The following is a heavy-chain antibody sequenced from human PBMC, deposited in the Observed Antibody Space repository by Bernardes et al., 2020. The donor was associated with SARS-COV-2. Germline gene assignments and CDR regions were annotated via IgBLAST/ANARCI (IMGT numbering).Heavy chain of an antibody. D-gene: IGHD3-3*01. CDR2: ISYSGSS. Sequence: SETLSLTCGVSGDSLSNSFWSWIRQSPGRGLEWIGSISYSGSSDYNPSLKSRVTISVDTSKSQFSLDLRSVTAADKAVYFCARNRGEVRTLFGVETGPQYFTFWGQETLVPVSS. CDR1: GDSLSNSF. CDR3: ARNRGEVRTLFGVETGPQYFTF. V-gene: IGHV4-59*01. J-gene: IGHJ4*02.